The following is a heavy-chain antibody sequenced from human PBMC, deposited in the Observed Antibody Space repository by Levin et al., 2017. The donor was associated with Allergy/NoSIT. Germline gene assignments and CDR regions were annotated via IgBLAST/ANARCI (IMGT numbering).Heavy chain of an antibody. J-gene: IGHJ4*02. V-gene: IGHV3-11*05. CDR2: ISTSGTYT. CDR1: GFTFNDYY. Sequence: GESLKISCAASGFTFNDYYMSWIRQAPGKGLEWVSYISTSGTYTNYADSLKGRFTISRDNAKNSLYLQMNNLRAEDTAVYYCATDSVGFHYWGQGTLVTVSS. D-gene: IGHD1-26*01. CDR3: ATDSVGFHY.